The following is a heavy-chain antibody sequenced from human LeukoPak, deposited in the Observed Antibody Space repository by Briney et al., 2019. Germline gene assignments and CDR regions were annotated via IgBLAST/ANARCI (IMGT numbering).Heavy chain of an antibody. CDR3: AKRWTAVASTEAFDI. CDR2: ISNSGGST. J-gene: IGHJ3*02. Sequence: GGSLRLSCAASGFTFSSYAMSWVRQAPGKGLEWASTISNSGGSTYYADSVKGRFTISRDNSKNTLYLQMNSLRAEDTAVYYCAKRWTAVASTEAFDIWGQGTMVTVSS. CDR1: GFTFSSYA. D-gene: IGHD6-13*01. V-gene: IGHV3-23*01.